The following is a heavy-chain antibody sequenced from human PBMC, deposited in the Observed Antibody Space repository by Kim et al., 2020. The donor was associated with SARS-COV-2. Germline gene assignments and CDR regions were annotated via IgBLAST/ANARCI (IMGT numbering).Heavy chain of an antibody. D-gene: IGHD3-9*01. V-gene: IGHV4-34*01. CDR1: GGSFSGYY. Sequence: SETLSLTCAVYGGSFSGYYWSWIRQPPGKGLEWIGEINHSGSTNYNPSLKSRVTISVDTSKNQFSLKLSSVTAADTAVYYCARKIRYFDWLYFVVDQRGNSGAFDIWGQGTMVTVSS. CDR2: INHSGST. J-gene: IGHJ3*02. CDR3: ARKIRYFDWLYFVVDQRGNSGAFDI.